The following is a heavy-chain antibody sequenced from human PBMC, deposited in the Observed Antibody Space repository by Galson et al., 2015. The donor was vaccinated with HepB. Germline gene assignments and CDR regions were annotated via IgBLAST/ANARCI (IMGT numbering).Heavy chain of an antibody. V-gene: IGHV1-8*01. Sequence: SVKVSCKASGYTFTSYDINWVRQATGQGLEWMGWMNPNSGNTGYAQKFQGRVTMTRNTSISTAYMELSSLRSEDTAVYYCAFQGVGATNAFDIWGQGTIVTVSS. CDR3: AFQGVGATNAFDI. CDR2: MNPNSGNT. J-gene: IGHJ3*02. CDR1: GYTFTSYD. D-gene: IGHD1-26*01.